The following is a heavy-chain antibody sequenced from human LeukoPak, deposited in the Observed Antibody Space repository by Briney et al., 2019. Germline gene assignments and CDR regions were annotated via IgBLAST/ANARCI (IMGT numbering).Heavy chain of an antibody. CDR1: GFTFDDYA. CDR3: AKDYGRYCSSTSCSNQRGYYYGMDV. CDR2: ISWNSGSI. Sequence: GRSLRLSCAASGFTFDDYAMHWVRQAPGKGLEWVSGISWNSGSIGYADSVKGRFTISRDNAKNSLYLQMNSLRAEDTALYYCAKDYGRYCSSTSCSNQRGYYYGMDVWGQGTTVTVSS. V-gene: IGHV3-9*01. J-gene: IGHJ6*02. D-gene: IGHD2-2*01.